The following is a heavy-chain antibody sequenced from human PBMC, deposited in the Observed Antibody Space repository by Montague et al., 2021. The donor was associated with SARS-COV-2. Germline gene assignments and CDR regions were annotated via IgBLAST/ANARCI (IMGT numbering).Heavy chain of an antibody. CDR3: ARGSMVRGGKVYYGVDV. CDR1: GGSLSSGGYS. J-gene: IGHJ6*02. D-gene: IGHD3-10*01. CDR2: IYHSGST. V-gene: IGHV4-30-2*01. Sequence: TLSLTCAVSGGSLSSGGYSWNWIRQPPGKGLEWIGYIYHSGSTXYNPALKSRVTISLDSSKNQFSLNLTSVTAADTAVYYCARGSMVRGGKVYYGVDVWGQGTTVTVSS.